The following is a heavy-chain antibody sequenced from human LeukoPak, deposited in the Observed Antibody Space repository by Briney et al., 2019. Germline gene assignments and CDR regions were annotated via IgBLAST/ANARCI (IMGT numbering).Heavy chain of an antibody. D-gene: IGHD2-21*01. J-gene: IGHJ4*02. CDR3: ARGDRRFEY. CDR2: IKEDGSER. V-gene: IGHV3-7*03. Sequence: GGSLRLSCAASGFTFSPYWMTWVRQAPGKGLEWVANIKEDGSERYYVDSVKGRFTISRDKAKNSLYLQMNSLRAEDTAVYYCARGDRRFEYWGQGTLVTVSS. CDR1: GFTFSPYW.